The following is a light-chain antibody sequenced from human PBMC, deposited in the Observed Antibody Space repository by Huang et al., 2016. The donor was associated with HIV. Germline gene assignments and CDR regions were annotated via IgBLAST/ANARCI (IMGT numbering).Light chain of an antibody. Sequence: ETVMTQSPATLSVSPGGKATLSCRASQSIATNLAGYQQRPGQPPRLLVFGASTRAAGVPARFSGSGSGTDFTLTISGLQSEDFAVYYCQHYNEWPPWTFGQGTKVEI. V-gene: IGKV3-15*01. CDR3: QHYNEWPPWT. CDR1: QSIATN. J-gene: IGKJ1*01. CDR2: GAS.